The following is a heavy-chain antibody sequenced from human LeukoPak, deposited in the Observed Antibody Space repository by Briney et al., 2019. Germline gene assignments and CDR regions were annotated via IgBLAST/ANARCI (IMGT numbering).Heavy chain of an antibody. CDR1: GFTFSGYE. J-gene: IGHJ4*02. CDR2: ISSSGSTT. V-gene: IGHV3-48*03. D-gene: IGHD3-10*01. Sequence: GESLTLSCAASGFTFSGYELNWFRQAPGKGLEWVSYISSSGSTTYYANSVKGRFTISRDNAKNSLYLQMNSLRAEDTAVYYCARESPGGYWGQGTLVTVSS. CDR3: ARESPGGY.